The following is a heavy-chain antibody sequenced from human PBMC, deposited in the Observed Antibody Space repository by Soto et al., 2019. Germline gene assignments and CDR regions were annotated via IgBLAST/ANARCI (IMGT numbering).Heavy chain of an antibody. V-gene: IGHV3-74*01. CDR2: INSDGSST. CDR1: GFTFSRYW. J-gene: IGHJ4*02. Sequence: EVQLVESGGGLVQPGGSLRLSCAASGFTFSRYWIHWVRQAPGKGLVWVSRINSDGSSTSYADSVKGRFTVSRDNAKNTLYLQMNSLRPEDTAVYYCAVWGWADGDYALFDYWGQGTLVTVSS. D-gene: IGHD4-17*01. CDR3: AVWGWADGDYALFDY.